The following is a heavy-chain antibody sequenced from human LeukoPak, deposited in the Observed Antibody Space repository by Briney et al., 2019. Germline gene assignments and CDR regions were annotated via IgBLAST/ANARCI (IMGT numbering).Heavy chain of an antibody. CDR3: AKERWYYYDSSGYYLHDAFDI. CDR2: ISGSGGST. Sequence: GGSLRLSCAASGFTFSSYAMSWVRQAPGKGLEWVSVISGSGGSTYYADSVKGRFTISRDNSKNTLYLQMNSLRAEDTAVYYCAKERWYYYDSSGYYLHDAFDIWGQGTMVTVSS. D-gene: IGHD3-22*01. V-gene: IGHV3-23*01. CDR1: GFTFSSYA. J-gene: IGHJ3*02.